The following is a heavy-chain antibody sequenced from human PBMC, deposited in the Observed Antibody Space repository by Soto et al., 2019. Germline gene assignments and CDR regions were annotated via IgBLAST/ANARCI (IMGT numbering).Heavy chain of an antibody. Sequence: EVQLLESGGGLVQPGGSLRLSCVVSGFTFNNYAMNWVRQAPGKGLEWVSGISASGGSTYYADSVKGRFTVSRDSSKHTLYLQMNSLRADDTAIYYCAIQFYYGSGSYYAVDYWGQGTLVTVSS. V-gene: IGHV3-23*01. CDR1: GFTFNNYA. CDR3: AIQFYYGSGSYYAVDY. CDR2: ISASGGST. J-gene: IGHJ4*02. D-gene: IGHD3-10*01.